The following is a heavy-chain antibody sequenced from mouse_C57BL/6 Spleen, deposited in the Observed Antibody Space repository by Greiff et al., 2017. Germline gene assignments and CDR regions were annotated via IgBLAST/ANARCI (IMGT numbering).Heavy chain of an antibody. V-gene: IGHV1-69*01. J-gene: IGHJ2*01. CDR3: ARVGSGLDY. CDR1: GYTFTSYW. Sequence: VQLQQPGAELVMPGASVKLSCKASGYTFTSYWMHWVKQRPGQGLEWIGEIDPSDSYTNYNHKFKGKSTLTVDKSSSTAYMQLSSLTSEDSAVYYCARVGSGLDYWGQGTTLTVSS. CDR2: IDPSDSYT.